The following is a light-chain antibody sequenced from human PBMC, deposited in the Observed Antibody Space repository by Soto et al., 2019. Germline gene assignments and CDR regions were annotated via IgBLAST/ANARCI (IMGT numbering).Light chain of an antibody. J-gene: IGLJ1*01. V-gene: IGLV2-14*01. Sequence: QSALTQPASVSGSPGQSITFSCTGTSSDIGVYNYVSWYQQHLGKAPKLMIYEVNNRPSGVSNRFSGSKSGNTASLTISGLQAEDEADYYCSSYTTSNTYVFGTGTKLTVL. CDR2: EVN. CDR1: SSDIGVYNY. CDR3: SSYTTSNTYV.